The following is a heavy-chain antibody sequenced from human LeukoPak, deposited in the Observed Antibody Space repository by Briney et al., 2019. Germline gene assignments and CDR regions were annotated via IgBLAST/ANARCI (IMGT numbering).Heavy chain of an antibody. CDR1: GGSISIISSSTYY. D-gene: IGHD6-25*01. V-gene: IGHV4-39*01. J-gene: IGHJ4*02. CDR3: ARQLPTAAADTRGYFDY. Sequence: PSETLSLTCTVSGGSISIISSSTYYLGWIRQAPGKGLEWIGSLYYGENSHYNPSLKSRATLSVDTSNNQFSLKLTSVTAADAAVYFCARQLPTAAADTRGYFDYWGQGTVVTVSS. CDR2: LYYGENS.